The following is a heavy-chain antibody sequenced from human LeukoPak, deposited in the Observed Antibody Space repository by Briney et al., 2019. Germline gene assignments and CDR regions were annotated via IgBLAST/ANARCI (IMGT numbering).Heavy chain of an antibody. D-gene: IGHD2-15*01. J-gene: IGHJ4*02. Sequence: SETLSLTCTVSVGSFSRYYWSWIRQPPGKGLEGVGYIYHSGSTNCYPSLKSRVAQSVDTSKNHYSLKLRSVAAADTAVYYCARVCGSGGNWYFHYWGQGTLVSVSS. CDR3: ARVCGSGGNWYFHY. CDR2: IYHSGST. CDR1: VGSFSRYY. V-gene: IGHV4-59*01.